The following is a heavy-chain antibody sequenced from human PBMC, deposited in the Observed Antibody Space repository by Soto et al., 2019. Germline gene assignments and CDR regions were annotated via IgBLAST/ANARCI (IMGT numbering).Heavy chain of an antibody. D-gene: IGHD2-2*01. V-gene: IGHV3-49*03. CDR2: IRSKAYGGTT. CDR1: GFTFGDYA. CDR3: TRDFATVVPAAINY. J-gene: IGHJ4*02. Sequence: PGGSLRLSCTASGFTFGDYAMSWFRQAPGKGLEWVGFIRSKAYGGTTEYAASVKGRFTISRDDSKSIAYLQMNSLKTEDTAVYYCTRDFATVVPAAINYWGQGTLVTVSS.